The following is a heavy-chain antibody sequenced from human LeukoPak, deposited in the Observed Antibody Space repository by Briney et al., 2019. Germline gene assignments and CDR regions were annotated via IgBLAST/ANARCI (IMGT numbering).Heavy chain of an antibody. CDR1: GYTFTSYG. Sequence: ASVTVSCKASGYTFTSYGISWVRQARGQGLEWIGWVSAYNGNTNYAQKLQGKVTMTTNTSTSTAYMELRSLRSDDSAVYYCARVLGYCSSTSCLPSYYYYYGMDVWGQGTTVTVSS. V-gene: IGHV1-18*01. J-gene: IGHJ6*02. D-gene: IGHD2-2*01. CDR3: ARVLGYCSSTSCLPSYYYYYGMDV. CDR2: VSAYNGNT.